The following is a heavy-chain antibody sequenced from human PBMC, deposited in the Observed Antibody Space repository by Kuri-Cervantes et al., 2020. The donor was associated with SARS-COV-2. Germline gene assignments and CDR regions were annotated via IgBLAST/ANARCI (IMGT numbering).Heavy chain of an antibody. D-gene: IGHD3-3*01. CDR2: ISYDGINK. J-gene: IGHJ6*02. Sequence: GESLKISCAASGFTFNSYGIHWVRQAPGKGLEWVALISYDGINKYYADSVEGRFTISRDSSKNTVYLQINSLRPEDTAVYYCAKDLLEYYDFWSGYYTGEYGMDVWGQGTTVTVSS. CDR1: GFTFNSYG. V-gene: IGHV3-30*18. CDR3: AKDLLEYYDFWSGYYTGEYGMDV.